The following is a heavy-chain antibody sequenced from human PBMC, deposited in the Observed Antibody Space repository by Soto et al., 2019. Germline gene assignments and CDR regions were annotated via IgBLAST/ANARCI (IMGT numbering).Heavy chain of an antibody. CDR1: GDXVSSNTAA. V-gene: IGHV6-1*01. J-gene: IGHJ4*02. D-gene: IGHD6-19*01. Sequence: PXQXLSLTCASSGDXVSSNTAAWNWIRSSPSRGLEWLGRTYYRSNWRNDYAVSVKSRITVNPDTSKNHFSLKMNPVTPDATAVYYCARGVAGSGFDLWGQGTLVTVSS. CDR2: TYYRSNWRN. CDR3: ARGVAGSGFDL.